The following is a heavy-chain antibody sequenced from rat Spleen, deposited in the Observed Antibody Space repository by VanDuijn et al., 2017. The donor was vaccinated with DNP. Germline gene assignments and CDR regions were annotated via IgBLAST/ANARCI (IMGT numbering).Heavy chain of an antibody. Sequence: EVQLQGSGPGLVKPSQSLSLTCSVTGYSITNNYWGWIRKFPGNKMEWIGHISYGGSATYSPSLKSRITITRDTSKNQFFLQLSSVTTEDTATYYCARWTYYFDYRGQGVMVTVSS. V-gene: IGHV3-1*01. CDR2: ISYGGSA. CDR1: GYSITNNY. CDR3: ARWTYYFDY. J-gene: IGHJ2*01.